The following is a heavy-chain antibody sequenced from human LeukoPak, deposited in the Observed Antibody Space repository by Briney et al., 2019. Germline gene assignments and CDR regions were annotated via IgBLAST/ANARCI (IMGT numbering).Heavy chain of an antibody. J-gene: IGHJ5*02. CDR2: IYPSGST. CDR3: ARDSTRRGWFDP. V-gene: IGHV4-4*07. CDR1: GGSISNYY. D-gene: IGHD3-10*01. Sequence: KPSETLSLTCTVSGGSISNYYWSWIRQPAGKGLEWIGRIYPSGSTDYNPSLRSRVTVSVDTSENHFSLKLTSVTAADTAVYYCARDSTRRGWFDPWGQGALVTVSS.